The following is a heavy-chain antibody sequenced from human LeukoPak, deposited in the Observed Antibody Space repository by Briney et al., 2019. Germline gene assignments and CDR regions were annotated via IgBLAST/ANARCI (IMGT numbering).Heavy chain of an antibody. V-gene: IGHV4-34*01. CDR1: SASFSGYY. Sequence: PSETLSLTCGVNSASFSGYYWTWIRQPPGKGLEWIGEINHSGSTNYNPSLKSRVTISIDTSKNQFSLKLNSVTAADTAVYFCARGPLDYYDSSGYLASWGQGTLVTVSS. J-gene: IGHJ5*02. CDR3: ARGPLDYYDSSGYLAS. D-gene: IGHD3-22*01. CDR2: INHSGST.